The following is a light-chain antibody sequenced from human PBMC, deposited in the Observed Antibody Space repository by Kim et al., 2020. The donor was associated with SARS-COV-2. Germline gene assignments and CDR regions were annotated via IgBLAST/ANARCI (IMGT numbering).Light chain of an antibody. V-gene: IGLV6-57*01. J-gene: IGLJ3*02. CDR3: QYYDSSNNWV. CDR1: SGSIASNY. CDR2: EDN. Sequence: NFMLTQPHSVSESPGKTVTISCTRSSGSIASNYVQWYQQRPGSSPTTVIYEDNQRPSGVPDRFSGSIDSSSNSASLTISGLKTEDEADYYCQYYDSSNNWVFGGGTQLTVL.